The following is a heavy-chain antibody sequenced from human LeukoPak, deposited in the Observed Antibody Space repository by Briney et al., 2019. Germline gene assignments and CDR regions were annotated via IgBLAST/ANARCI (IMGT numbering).Heavy chain of an antibody. CDR3: ARGHSLYGEIWYFDL. CDR1: GDSFSSGY. D-gene: IGHD4-17*01. J-gene: IGHJ2*01. Sequence: PSETLSLACALSGDSFSSGYWSWIRQPPGKGLEWIGEINHSGSTNYNPSLRSRVTISVDTSKNQFSLKLSSVTAADTAVYYCARGHSLYGEIWYFDLWGRGTLVTVSS. CDR2: INHSGST. V-gene: IGHV4-34*01.